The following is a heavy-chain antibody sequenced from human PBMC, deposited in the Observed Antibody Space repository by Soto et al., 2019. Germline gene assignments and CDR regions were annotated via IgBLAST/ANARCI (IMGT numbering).Heavy chain of an antibody. V-gene: IGHV3-30-3*01. CDR2: ISYDGGNK. Sequence: QVQLVESGGGVVQPGRSLRLSCAASGFTVSSYAIHWVRQAPGKGLEWVAVISYDGGNKYYADSVKGRFTISRDKSKNTLYLQMNSLRAEDTAVYYCARDREGGWLVISQYFDYWGQGTLVTVSS. CDR1: GFTVSSYA. J-gene: IGHJ4*02. CDR3: ARDREGGWLVISQYFDY. D-gene: IGHD6-19*01.